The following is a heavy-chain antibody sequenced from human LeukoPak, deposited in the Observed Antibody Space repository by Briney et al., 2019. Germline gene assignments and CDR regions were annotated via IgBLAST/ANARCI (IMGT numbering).Heavy chain of an antibody. V-gene: IGHV4-59*11. J-gene: IGHJ3*02. Sequence: SETLSLTRTVSGGSISGHYWSWIRQSPGKGLEWIGFMHYSGNTNSNPSLRSRVTISMDTSKNHFSLKMSSVTAADTAVYYCARDSPFEWDVFGDSFDIWGQGTVVTVSS. CDR3: ARDSPFEWDVFGDSFDI. D-gene: IGHD1-26*01. CDR1: GGSISGHY. CDR2: MHYSGNT.